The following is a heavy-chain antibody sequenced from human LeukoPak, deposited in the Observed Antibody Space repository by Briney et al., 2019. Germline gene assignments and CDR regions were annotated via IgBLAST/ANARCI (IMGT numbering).Heavy chain of an antibody. D-gene: IGHD6-19*01. CDR1: GFIFNTFW. Sequence: GGSLRLSCAASGFIFNTFWMNWVRQAPGKGLEWVANIKQDGSEKNYVDFVKGRFTISRDNAKNSLYLQMNSLRAEDTAVYYCARDGRSGWNDHDYWGQGTLVIVSS. CDR3: ARDGRSGWNDHDY. V-gene: IGHV3-7*03. CDR2: IKQDGSEK. J-gene: IGHJ4*02.